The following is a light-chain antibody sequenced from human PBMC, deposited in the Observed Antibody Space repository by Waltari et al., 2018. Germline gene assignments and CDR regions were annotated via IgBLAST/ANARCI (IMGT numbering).Light chain of an antibody. V-gene: IGKV1-39*01. CDR3: QQSYNLPRT. Sequence: DIQMTQHPSSLSASVGDRVTNTCRASQNIINYLNWYQQLPGKARKVLVYTPSSLKNGVPSRFSGSGSGTDCTLPISSLQPEDFATYYCQQSYNLPRTFGQGTKVEIK. CDR2: TPS. J-gene: IGKJ1*01. CDR1: QNIINY.